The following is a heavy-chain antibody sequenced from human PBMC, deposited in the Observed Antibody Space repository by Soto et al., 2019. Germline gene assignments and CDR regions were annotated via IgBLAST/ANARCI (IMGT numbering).Heavy chain of an antibody. V-gene: IGHV4-34*01. CDR2: INHSGGT. CDR3: ARSSYSSGWYPRNSYGMDV. J-gene: IGHJ6*02. Sequence: ASETLSLTCAVYGGSFSGYYWSWIRQPPGKGLEWIGEINHSGGTNYNPSLKSRVTIPVDTSKNQFSLKLSSVTAADTAVYYCARSSYSSGWYPRNSYGMDVWGQGTTVTVSS. CDR1: GGSFSGYY. D-gene: IGHD6-19*01.